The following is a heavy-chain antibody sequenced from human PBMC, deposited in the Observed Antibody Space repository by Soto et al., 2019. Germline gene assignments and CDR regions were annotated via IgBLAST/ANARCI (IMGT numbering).Heavy chain of an antibody. CDR2: ISAHNGDT. D-gene: IGHD3-10*01. Sequence: ASVKVSCKASGYTFTSYGITWLRQAPGQGLEWMGWISAHNGDTTYAQKFQGRVTMTTDTSTRTAYMELRSLRSDDTAVYFCARVRLSLFDYWGQGTLVTVSS. V-gene: IGHV1-18*04. J-gene: IGHJ4*02. CDR1: GYTFTSYG. CDR3: ARVRLSLFDY.